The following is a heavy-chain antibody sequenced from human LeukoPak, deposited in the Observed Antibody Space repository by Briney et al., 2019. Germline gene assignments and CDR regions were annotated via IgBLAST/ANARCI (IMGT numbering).Heavy chain of an antibody. Sequence: GGSLRLSCAASGFTFSDYYMNWIRQAPGKGLEWVANIKQDGSEKYYVDSVKGRFTISRDNAKNSLYLQMNSLGAEDTAVYYCARGWPSDYWGQGTLVTVSS. J-gene: IGHJ4*02. CDR1: GFTFSDYY. V-gene: IGHV3-7*01. CDR3: ARGWPSDY. CDR2: IKQDGSEK. D-gene: IGHD5-24*01.